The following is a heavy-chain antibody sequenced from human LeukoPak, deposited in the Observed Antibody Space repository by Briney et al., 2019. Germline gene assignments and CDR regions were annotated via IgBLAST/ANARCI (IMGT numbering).Heavy chain of an antibody. V-gene: IGHV3-21*01. J-gene: IGHJ6*03. CDR3: ARDEFQNYDFWSGYSGYYYMDV. CDR2: ISSSSSYI. D-gene: IGHD3-3*01. Sequence: GGSLRLSCAASGFTFSSYSMNWARQAPGKGLEWVSSISSSSSYIYYADSVKGRFTISRDNAKNSLYLQMNSLRAEDTAVYYCARDEFQNYDFWSGYSGYYYMDVWGKGTTVTVSS. CDR1: GFTFSSYS.